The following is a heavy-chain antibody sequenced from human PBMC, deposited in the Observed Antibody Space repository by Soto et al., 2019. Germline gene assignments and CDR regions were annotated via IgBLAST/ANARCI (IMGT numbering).Heavy chain of an antibody. J-gene: IGHJ3*02. D-gene: IGHD3-10*01. CDR3: SRGTWIGRGLIPDAFAI. CDR2: IYNSGTS. Sequence: EVQLVESGGGLVQPGGSLRLSCAASGFTVSSHYINWVRQAPGKGLDWVSVIYNSGTSFYADSVKGRFTVSRDTAKNSVCLQMSSLRAEDTAVYFCSRGTWIGRGLIPDAFAIWGQGTMVTVSS. V-gene: IGHV3-66*01. CDR1: GFTVSSHY.